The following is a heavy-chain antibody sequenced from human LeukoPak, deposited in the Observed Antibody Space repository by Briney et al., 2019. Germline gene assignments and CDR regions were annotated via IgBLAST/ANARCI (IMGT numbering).Heavy chain of an antibody. Sequence: SGPTLVKPTQTLTLTCTFSGFSLSTSGVGVGWIRQPPGKALEWLALIYWDDDKRYSPSLKSRLTITKDTSKNQVVLTMTNMDPVDTATYYCAHINHVITFGGVATPFDYWGQGTLVTVSS. CDR2: IYWDDDK. CDR3: AHINHVITFGGVATPFDY. CDR1: GFSLSTSGVG. J-gene: IGHJ4*02. V-gene: IGHV2-5*02. D-gene: IGHD3-16*01.